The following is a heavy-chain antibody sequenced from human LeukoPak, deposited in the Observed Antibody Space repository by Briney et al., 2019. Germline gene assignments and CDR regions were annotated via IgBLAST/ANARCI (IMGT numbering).Heavy chain of an antibody. J-gene: IGHJ6*02. V-gene: IGHV4-34*01. Sequence: SETLSLTCAVYGGSFSGYYWSWIRQPPGKGLEWIGEINHSGSTNYNPSLKSRVTISVDTSKNQFSLKLSSVTAADTAVYYCARVQNDYGDYGNGMDVWGQGTTVTVSS. CDR3: ARVQNDYGDYGNGMDV. CDR2: INHSGST. CDR1: GGSFSGYY. D-gene: IGHD4-17*01.